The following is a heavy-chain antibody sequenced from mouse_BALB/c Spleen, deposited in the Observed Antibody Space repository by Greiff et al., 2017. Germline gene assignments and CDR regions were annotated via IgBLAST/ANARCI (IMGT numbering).Heavy chain of an antibody. Sequence: VQLQQSGPELVKPGASVKISCKASGYTFTDYNMHWVKQSHGKSLEWIGYIYPYNGGTGYNQKFKSKATLTVDNSSSTAYMELRSLTSEDSAVYYCARSGNYYGSSYDAMDYWGQGTSVTVSS. CDR1: GYTFTDYN. D-gene: IGHD1-1*01. V-gene: IGHV1S29*02. J-gene: IGHJ4*01. CDR2: IYPYNGGT. CDR3: ARSGNYYGSSYDAMDY.